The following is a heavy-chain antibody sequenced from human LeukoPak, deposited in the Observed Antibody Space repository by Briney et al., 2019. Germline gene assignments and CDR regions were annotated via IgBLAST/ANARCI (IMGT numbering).Heavy chain of an antibody. CDR3: AKSGSYRFDD. D-gene: IGHD1-26*01. CDR1: GFTFSTYD. J-gene: IGHJ4*02. Sequence: GGSLRLSCAASGFTFSTYDMNWVRQAPGKGLEWVSYISSASGTILYADSVKGRFTISRDNAKNSLYLQMNSLGDEDTAVYYCAKSGSYRFDDWGQGTLVAVSS. CDR2: ISSASGTI. V-gene: IGHV3-48*02.